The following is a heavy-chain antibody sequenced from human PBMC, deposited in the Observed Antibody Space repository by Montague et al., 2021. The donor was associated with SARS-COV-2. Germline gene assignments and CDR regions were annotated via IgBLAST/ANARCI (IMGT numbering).Heavy chain of an antibody. V-gene: IGHV4-59*08. CDR1: VSWNSGAD. Sequence: SETLSLTCSRLVSWNSGADRKSTRLNPRNHPNSYADICLYRNAKYNPSLKSRVTISVDTSKNQFSLKLSSVTAVDTAVYYCARHANWDWYYFDYWGQGTLVTVS. D-gene: IGHD7-27*01. CDR2: ICLYRNA. CDR3: ARHANWDWYYFDY. J-gene: IGHJ4*02.